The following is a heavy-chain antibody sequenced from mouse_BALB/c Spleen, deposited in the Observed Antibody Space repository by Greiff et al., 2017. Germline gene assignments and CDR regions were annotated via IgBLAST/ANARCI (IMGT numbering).Heavy chain of an antibody. D-gene: IGHD1-1*01. CDR2: ISSGGSYT. CDR3: ARQRITTDYYAMDY. V-gene: IGHV5-6*01. J-gene: IGHJ4*01. CDR1: GFTFSSYG. Sequence: EVQVVESGGDLVKPGGSLKLSCAASGFTFSSYGMSWVRQTPDKRLEWVATISSGGSYTYYPDSVKGRFTISRDNAKNTLYLQMSSLKSEDTAMYYCARQRITTDYYAMDYWGQGTSVTVSS.